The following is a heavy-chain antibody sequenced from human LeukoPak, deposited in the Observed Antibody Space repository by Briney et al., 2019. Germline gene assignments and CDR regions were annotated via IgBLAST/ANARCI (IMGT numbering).Heavy chain of an antibody. J-gene: IGHJ4*02. D-gene: IGHD6-19*01. Sequence: ASVKVSCKASGHTFTSYAMHWVRQAPGQRLEWMGWINAGNGNTKYSQKFQGRVTITRDTSASTAYMELSSLRSEDTAVYYCARDGIAVAAFDYWGQGTLVTVSS. V-gene: IGHV1-3*01. CDR2: INAGNGNT. CDR3: ARDGIAVAAFDY. CDR1: GHTFTSYA.